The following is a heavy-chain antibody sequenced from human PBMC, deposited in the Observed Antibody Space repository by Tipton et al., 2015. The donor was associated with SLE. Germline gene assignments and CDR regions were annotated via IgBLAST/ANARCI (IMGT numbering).Heavy chain of an antibody. CDR1: GGSFSGYY. Sequence: TLSLTCAVYGGSFSGYYWSWIRQPPGKGLEWIGSIYYSGSTYYNPSLKSRVTISVDTSKNQFSLKLSSVTAADTAVYYCARVRNNGDYVGAFDIWGQGTMVTVSS. CDR2: IYYSGST. CDR3: ARVRNNGDYVGAFDI. D-gene: IGHD4-17*01. V-gene: IGHV4-34*01. J-gene: IGHJ3*02.